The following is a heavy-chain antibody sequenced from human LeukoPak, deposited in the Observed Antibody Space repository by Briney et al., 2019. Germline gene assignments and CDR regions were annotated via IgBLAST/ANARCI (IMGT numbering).Heavy chain of an antibody. V-gene: IGHV3-7*03. Sequence: GGSLRLSCAASGFSFSSYWMSWVRQAPGKGLEWVANIKQDGSEMYYVDSVKGRFTISRDNAKSSVYLQMNRLRAEDTAVYYCARTDYYDSSGYYFDYWGQGTLVTVSS. CDR2: IKQDGSEM. J-gene: IGHJ4*02. D-gene: IGHD3-22*01. CDR3: ARTDYYDSSGYYFDY. CDR1: GFSFSSYW.